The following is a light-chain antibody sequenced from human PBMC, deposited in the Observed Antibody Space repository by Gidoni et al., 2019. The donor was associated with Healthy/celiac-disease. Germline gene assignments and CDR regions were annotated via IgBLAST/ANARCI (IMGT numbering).Light chain of an antibody. CDR3: LQHNSYPLT. Sequence: DIQFTQSPSSLSSSVGDRVTITCLASQGIRNALGWYQQKPGKANKLLIYAASSLQSGVPSRSSGSGSGTELTLTISSLQPEDFETYYCLQHNSYPLTFGGGTKVEIK. CDR2: AAS. V-gene: IGKV1-17*01. CDR1: QGIRNA. J-gene: IGKJ4*01.